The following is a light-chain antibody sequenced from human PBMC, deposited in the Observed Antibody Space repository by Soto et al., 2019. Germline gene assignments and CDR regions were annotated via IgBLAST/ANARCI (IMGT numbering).Light chain of an antibody. CDR2: KAS. CDR3: QEYNSYSST. Sequence: DIQMTQSPSTLSASVGDRVTITCRASQSISNWLAWYQQKPGKAPKLLICKASSLESGVPSRFSGSGSGTEFTLTIRSLQPDDSATYYCQEYNSYSSTFGPGTKVDIK. V-gene: IGKV1-5*03. J-gene: IGKJ3*01. CDR1: QSISNW.